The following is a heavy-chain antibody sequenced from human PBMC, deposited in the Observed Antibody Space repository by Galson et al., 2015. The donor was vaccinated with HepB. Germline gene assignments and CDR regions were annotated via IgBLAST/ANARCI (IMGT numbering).Heavy chain of an antibody. V-gene: IGHV3-30*18. CDR2: ISYDGSNK. Sequence: LRLSCAASGFTFSSYGMHWVRQAPGKGLEWVAVISYDGSNKYYADSVKGRFTISRDNSKNTLYLQMNSLRAEDTAVYYCAKDHYDSSGYYYSIPPAPMDVWGQGTTVTVSS. J-gene: IGHJ6*02. CDR1: GFTFSSYG. CDR3: AKDHYDSSGYYYSIPPAPMDV. D-gene: IGHD3-22*01.